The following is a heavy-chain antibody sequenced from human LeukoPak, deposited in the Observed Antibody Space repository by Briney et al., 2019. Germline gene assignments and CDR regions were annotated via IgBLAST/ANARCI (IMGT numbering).Heavy chain of an antibody. D-gene: IGHD3-16*01. CDR2: IYPGDSDT. V-gene: IGHV5-51*01. CDR3: TRRMPFGASPGFDY. CDR1: GYNFATHF. Sequence: GESLKISCKGFGYNFATHFIGWVRQMPGKGPEWMGIIYPGDSDTIYSPSFQGQVTISADKSINTAYLQWSSLKASDTAIYYCTRRMPFGASPGFDYWGQRTLVTVSS. J-gene: IGHJ4*02.